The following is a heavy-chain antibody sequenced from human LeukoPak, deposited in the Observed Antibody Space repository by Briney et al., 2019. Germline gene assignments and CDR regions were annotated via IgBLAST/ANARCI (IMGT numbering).Heavy chain of an antibody. J-gene: IGHJ5*02. Sequence: SETLSLTCTVSGGSISNYYWSWIRQPPGRGLEWIGYISYSGNTNYNPSLKSRVTISVDTSKNQFSLKLSSVTAADTAVYYCARGRTYRNSSWFDPWGQGTLVTVSS. CDR3: ARGRTYRNSSWFDP. CDR1: GGSISNYY. D-gene: IGHD1-26*01. CDR2: ISYSGNT. V-gene: IGHV4-59*01.